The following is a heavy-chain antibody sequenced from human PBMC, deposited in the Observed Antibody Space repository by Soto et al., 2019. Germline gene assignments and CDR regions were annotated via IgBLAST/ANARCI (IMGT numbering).Heavy chain of an antibody. J-gene: IGHJ3*02. D-gene: IGHD3-22*01. CDR3: AVKRRNYYYDSSGYYSHDAFDI. CDR1: GYSFTSYW. V-gene: IGHV5-10-1*01. Sequence: LKISCKGSGYSFTSYWISWVRQMPGKGLEWMGRIDPSDSYTNYSPSFQGHVTISADKSISTAYLQWSSLKASDTAMYYCAVKRRNYYYDSSGYYSHDAFDIWGQGTMVTVSS. CDR2: IDPSDSYT.